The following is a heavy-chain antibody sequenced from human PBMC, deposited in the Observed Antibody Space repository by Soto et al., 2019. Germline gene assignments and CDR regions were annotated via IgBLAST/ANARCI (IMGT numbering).Heavy chain of an antibody. D-gene: IGHD1-1*01. CDR1: GGSLSDYY. V-gene: IGHV4-34*01. J-gene: IGHJ6*02. CDR2: IHPSGST. Sequence: SETLSLTCAVSGGSLSDYYWPWIRQSPGKGLEWIGEIHPSGSTYYNPSLRSRVTISVDTSKNQFSLKLTSLTAADTAIYYCARGRDEYKLGNVWGHGTTVTVSS. CDR3: ARGRDEYKLGNV.